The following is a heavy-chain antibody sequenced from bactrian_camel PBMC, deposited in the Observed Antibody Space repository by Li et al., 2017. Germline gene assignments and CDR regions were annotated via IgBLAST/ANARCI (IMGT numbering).Heavy chain of an antibody. CDR1: GDTNGPYC. CDR2: ISALGGVT. Sequence: VQLVESGGGSVQAGGSLTLPCVVSGDTNGPYCMGWFRQTPGKDREGVAAISALGGVTYYADSVKGRFTISQDNAKNTLYLLMNNLKPEDTGVYFCAATYLWFGSGARLRSGDFGYWGQGTQVTVS. D-gene: IGHD5*01. CDR3: AATYLWFGSGARLRSGDFGY. V-gene: IGHV3-3*01. J-gene: IGHJ6*01.